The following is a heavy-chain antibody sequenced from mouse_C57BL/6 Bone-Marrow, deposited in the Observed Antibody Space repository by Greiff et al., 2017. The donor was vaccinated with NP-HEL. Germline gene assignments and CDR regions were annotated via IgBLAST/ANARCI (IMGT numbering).Heavy chain of an antibody. V-gene: IGHV1-52*01. CDR1: GYTFTSYW. J-gene: IGHJ2*01. CDR3: ARPYYYGSSYFIFDY. D-gene: IGHD1-1*01. CDR2: IDPSDSDT. Sequence: QVQLQQPGAELVRPGSSVKLSCKASGYTFTSYWMHWVKQRPIQGLEWIGNIDPSDSDTHYNQKFKDKATLTVDKSSSTAYMQLSSRTSEDSAVYYYARPYYYGSSYFIFDYWGKGTTLTVSS.